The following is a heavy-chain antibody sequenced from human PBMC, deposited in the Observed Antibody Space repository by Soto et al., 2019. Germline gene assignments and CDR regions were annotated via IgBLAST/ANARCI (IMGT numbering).Heavy chain of an antibody. CDR3: AKDTGDYYYYGMDV. CDR2: ISYDGSNK. V-gene: IGHV3-30*18. CDR1: GFTFSSYG. D-gene: IGHD1-26*01. Sequence: QVQLVESGGGVVQPGRSLRLSCAASGFTFSSYGMHWVRQAPGTGLEWVAVISYDGSNKYYADSVKGRFTISRDNSKNTLYLQMNSLRAEDTAVYYCAKDTGDYYYYGMDVWGQGTTVTVSS. J-gene: IGHJ6*02.